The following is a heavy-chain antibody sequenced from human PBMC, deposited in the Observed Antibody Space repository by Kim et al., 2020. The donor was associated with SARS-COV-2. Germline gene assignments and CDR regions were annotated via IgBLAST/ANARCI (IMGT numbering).Heavy chain of an antibody. D-gene: IGHD2-2*01. V-gene: IGHV3-23*03. CDR2: IYSGGSST. CDR1: GFTFSSYA. J-gene: IGHJ6*02. CDR3: AKDIVVVPAAMILPGGMDV. Sequence: GGSLRLSCAASGFTFSSYAMSWVRQAPGKGLEWVSVIYSGGSSTYYADSVKGRFTISRDNSKNTLYLQMNSLRAEDTAVYYCAKDIVVVPAAMILPGGMDVWGQRTTVTVSS.